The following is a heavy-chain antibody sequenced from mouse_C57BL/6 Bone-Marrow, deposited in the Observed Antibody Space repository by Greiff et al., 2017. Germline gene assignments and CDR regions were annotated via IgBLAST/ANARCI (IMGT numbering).Heavy chain of an antibody. J-gene: IGHJ3*01. CDR1: GYTFTSYW. D-gene: IGHD1-1*01. Sequence: QVQLQQPGAELVMPGASVKLSCKASGYTFTSYWMHWVKQRPGQGLAWLGEIDPSDSYTNYNQKFKGKSTLTVDKSSSTAYMQLSSLTSEDSAVYYCARDHYYGSSCAYWGQGTLVTVSA. CDR3: ARDHYYGSSCAY. V-gene: IGHV1-69*01. CDR2: IDPSDSYT.